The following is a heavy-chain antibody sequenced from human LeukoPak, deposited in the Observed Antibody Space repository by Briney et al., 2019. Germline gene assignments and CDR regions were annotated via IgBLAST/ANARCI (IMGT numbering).Heavy chain of an antibody. Sequence: GASVKVSCKASVYTFSYGISWVRQAPGQGLEWMGWISAYNGNTNYAQKLQGRVTITRDTSARTAYMELSSLRSEDMAVYFSARGARFRSYGSGTYYSSLPFDPWGQGPLVTVSS. J-gene: IGHJ5*02. CDR2: ISAYNGNT. V-gene: IGHV1-18*03. D-gene: IGHD3-10*01. CDR3: ARGARFRSYGSGTYYSSLPFDP. CDR1: VYTFSYG.